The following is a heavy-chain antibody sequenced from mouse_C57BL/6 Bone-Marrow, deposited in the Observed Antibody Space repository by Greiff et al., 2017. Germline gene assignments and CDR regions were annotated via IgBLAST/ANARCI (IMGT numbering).Heavy chain of an antibody. Sequence: QVHVKQSGAELVRPGASVTLSCKASGYTFTDYEMHWVKQTPVHGLEWIGAIDPETGGTAYNQKFKGKAILTADKSSSTAYMELRSLTSEDSAVYYCTREGGDGYYGWFAYWGQGTLVTVSA. J-gene: IGHJ3*01. CDR2: IDPETGGT. V-gene: IGHV1-15*01. D-gene: IGHD2-3*01. CDR1: GYTFTDYE. CDR3: TREGGDGYYGWFAY.